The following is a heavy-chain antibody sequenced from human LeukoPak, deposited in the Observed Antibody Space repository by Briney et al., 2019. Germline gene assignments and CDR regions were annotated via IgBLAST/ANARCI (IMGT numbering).Heavy chain of an antibody. D-gene: IGHD3-9*01. V-gene: IGHV3-7*03. CDR3: ARCNYDILTGYYPSSYFDY. CDR2: INQDGSEK. J-gene: IGHJ4*02. Sequence: PGGSLRLSCAASGFTFSSYWMSWVRQAPGKGLEWVANINQDGSEKYYVDSVKGRFTISRDNAKNSLYLQMNSLRAEDTAVYYCARCNYDILTGYYPSSYFDYWGQGTLVTVSS. CDR1: GFTFSSYW.